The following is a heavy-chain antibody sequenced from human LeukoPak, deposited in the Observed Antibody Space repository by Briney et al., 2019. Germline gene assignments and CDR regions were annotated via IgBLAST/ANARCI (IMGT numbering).Heavy chain of an antibody. CDR1: GFTFSSYA. CDR2: ISYDGSNK. J-gene: IGHJ4*02. CDR3: ASIVAVTAIDY. Sequence: PGGSLRLSCAASGFTFSSYAMHWVRQAPGKGLEWVAVISYDGSNKYYADSVKGRFTISRDNSKNTLYLQMNSLRAEDTAVYYCASIVAVTAIDYWGQGTLVTVSS. V-gene: IGHV3-30-3*01. D-gene: IGHD2-21*02.